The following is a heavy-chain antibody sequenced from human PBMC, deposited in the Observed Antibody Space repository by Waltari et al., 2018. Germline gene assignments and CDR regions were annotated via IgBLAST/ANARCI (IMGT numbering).Heavy chain of an antibody. D-gene: IGHD4-17*01. CDR3: ARDGDYGGTFGGMDV. J-gene: IGHJ6*02. CDR2: IIPIFGTA. Sequence: QVQLVQSGAEVKKPGSSVKVSCKASGGTFSSYAISWVRQAPGQGLEWMGGIIPIFGTANDAKKFQGRVTSTADESTSTAYMELSSLRSEDTAVYYCARDGDYGGTFGGMDVWGQGTTVTVSS. CDR1: GGTFSSYA. V-gene: IGHV1-69*12.